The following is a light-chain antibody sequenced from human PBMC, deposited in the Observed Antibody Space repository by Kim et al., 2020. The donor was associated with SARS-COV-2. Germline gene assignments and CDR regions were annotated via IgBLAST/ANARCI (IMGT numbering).Light chain of an antibody. Sequence: DIQMTQSPSTLSASVGDRVTITCRASQNINSWLAWYQQKPGKAPNLLIYKASSLESGVPSKFSGSGSGTEFTLTISSLQPDDFATYYCQQYDSYPLTFGGGTKVDIK. CDR3: QQYDSYPLT. CDR2: KAS. V-gene: IGKV1-5*03. J-gene: IGKJ4*02. CDR1: QNINSW.